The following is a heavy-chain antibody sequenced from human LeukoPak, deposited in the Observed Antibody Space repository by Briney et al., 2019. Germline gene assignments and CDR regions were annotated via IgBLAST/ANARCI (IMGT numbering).Heavy chain of an antibody. V-gene: IGHV3-15*01. CDR1: GFTFSNAW. CDR3: AKRWFGDR. CDR2: IKSKTDGGTT. J-gene: IGHJ5*02. Sequence: GGSLRLSCAASGFTFSNAWMSWVRQAPGKGLEWVDRIKSKTDGGTTDYAAPVKGRFTISRDDSKNTLYLQMNSLRAEDTAVYYCAKRWFGDRWGQGTLVTVSS. D-gene: IGHD3-10*01.